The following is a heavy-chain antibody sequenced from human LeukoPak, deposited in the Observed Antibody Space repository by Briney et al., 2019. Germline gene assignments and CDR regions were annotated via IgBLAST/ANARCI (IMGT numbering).Heavy chain of an antibody. CDR1: GXPVSSNY. CDR2: ISGGDST. D-gene: IGHD5-24*01. J-gene: IGHJ6*02. Sequence: GGSLRLSCAASGXPVSSNYMSWVRQAPGKGLEWVSLISGGDSTYYADSVKGRFTISRDNSKNTLYLQMNSLRAEDTAVYYCARGDQDYGLDVWGQGTTVAVSS. V-gene: IGHV3-66*01. CDR3: ARGDQDYGLDV.